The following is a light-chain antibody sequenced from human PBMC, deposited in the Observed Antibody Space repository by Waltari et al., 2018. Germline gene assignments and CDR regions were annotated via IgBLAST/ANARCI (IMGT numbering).Light chain of an antibody. CDR3: QTWGTGIGV. CDR1: TGHSSYA. Sequence: QLVLPQSPSASPSLAASVKLTCPLSTGHSSYAIAWHQPQPEKAPRYLMTLNSDGSHSKGDGIPDRFSGSSSGDARYLTISSLQSEDEADYYCQTWGTGIGVFGGGTKLTVL. J-gene: IGLJ3*02. V-gene: IGLV4-69*01. CDR2: LNSDGSH.